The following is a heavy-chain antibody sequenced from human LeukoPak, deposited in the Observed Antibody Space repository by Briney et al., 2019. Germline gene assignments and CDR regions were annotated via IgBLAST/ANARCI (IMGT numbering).Heavy chain of an antibody. CDR2: IIPIFGTA. CDR3: ARAYSPYYDFWTGLFDY. J-gene: IGHJ4*02. CDR1: GGTFSSYA. Sequence: SVKVSCKASGGTFSSYAISWVRQAPGQGLEWMGGIIPIFGTANYAQKFQGRVTITADESTSAAYMELSSLRSEDTAVYYCARAYSPYYDFWTGLFDYWGQGTLVTVSS. D-gene: IGHD3-3*01. V-gene: IGHV1-69*13.